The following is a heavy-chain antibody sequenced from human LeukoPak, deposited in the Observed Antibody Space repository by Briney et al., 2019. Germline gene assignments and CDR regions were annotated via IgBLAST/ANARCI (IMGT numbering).Heavy chain of an antibody. J-gene: IGHJ4*02. CDR3: VRDGVGAPPFDY. CDR1: GFTFSSNA. CDR2: ISYDGSNK. D-gene: IGHD1-26*01. Sequence: GGSLRLSCAASGFTFSSNAMHWVRQAPGKGLEWVAVISYDGSNKYYAYSVKGRFTISRDNSKNTLYLQMNSLRAEDMAVYYCVRDGVGAPPFDYWGQGALVTVSS. V-gene: IGHV3-30-3*01.